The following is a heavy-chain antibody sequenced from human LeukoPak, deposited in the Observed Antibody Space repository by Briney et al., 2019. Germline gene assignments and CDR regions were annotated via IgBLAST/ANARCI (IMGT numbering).Heavy chain of an antibody. CDR3: ARDLEWFGELTDY. Sequence: GASVKVSCKASGYTFTGYYMHWVRQAPGQGLEWMGWINPNSGGTNYAQKFQGRVTMTRDTSISTVYMELSRLRSDDTAVYYCARDLEWFGELTDYWGQGTLVTVSS. J-gene: IGHJ4*02. D-gene: IGHD3-10*01. CDR1: GYTFTGYY. V-gene: IGHV1-2*02. CDR2: INPNSGGT.